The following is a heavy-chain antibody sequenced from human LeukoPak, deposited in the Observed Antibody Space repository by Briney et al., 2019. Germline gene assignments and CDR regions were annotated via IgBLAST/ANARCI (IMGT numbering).Heavy chain of an antibody. J-gene: IGHJ4*02. CDR3: AKRSGSNYGYNGY. V-gene: IGHV3-23*01. Sequence: GGSLRLSCAASGFTFSSYAMTGVRQAPGKGLDWVSAITNSGDYTDYADSVKGRFTISRDNSNSTVFLQMNSLRAEDTAVYYCAKRSGSNYGYNGYWGQGTLVTVSS. CDR1: GFTFSSYA. D-gene: IGHD5-18*01. CDR2: ITNSGDYT.